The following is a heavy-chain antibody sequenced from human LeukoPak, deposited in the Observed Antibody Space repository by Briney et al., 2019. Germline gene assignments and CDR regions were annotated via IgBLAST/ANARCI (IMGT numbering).Heavy chain of an antibody. CDR3: ARGLSSQPHRYYYGMDV. CDR1: GGSISSGDYY. J-gene: IGHJ6*02. CDR2: IYYSGST. D-gene: IGHD6-13*01. V-gene: IGHV4-30-4*01. Sequence: PSQTLSLTCTVSGGSISSGDYYWSWIRQPPGKGLEWIGYIYYSGSTNYNPSLKSRVTISVDTSKNQFSLKLSSVTAADTAVYYCARGLSSQPHRYYYGMDVWGQGTTVTVSS.